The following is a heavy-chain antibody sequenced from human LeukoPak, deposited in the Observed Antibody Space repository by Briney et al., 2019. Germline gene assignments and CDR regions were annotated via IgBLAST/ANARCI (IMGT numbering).Heavy chain of an antibody. CDR3: ARSSSGSYALVDY. D-gene: IGHD3-16*01. CDR2: IYPGDSDT. J-gene: IGHJ4*02. CDR1: GYSFTNHW. V-gene: IGHV5-51*01. Sequence: GESLKISCKGSGYSFTNHWIGWVRQMPGKGLEWMGIIYPGDSDTRYSPSFQGQVTISADKSISTAYLQWSSLRASDTAMYYCARSSSGSYALVDYWGQGTLVTVPS.